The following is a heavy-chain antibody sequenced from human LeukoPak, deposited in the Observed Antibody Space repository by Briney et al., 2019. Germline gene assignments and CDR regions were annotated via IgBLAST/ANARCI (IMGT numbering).Heavy chain of an antibody. CDR3: SRGRGPSIGVPGRGYFFDS. CDR1: GFTFSSYG. D-gene: IGHD6-19*01. Sequence: GGSLRLSCAASGFTFSSYGMHWVRQAPGKGLEWVAFIRYDGSNKYYADSVKGRFTISRDNSKNTLYLQMNSLRAEDTAVYYCSRGRGPSIGVPGRGYFFDSWGQGTLVTVSS. CDR2: IRYDGSNK. J-gene: IGHJ4*02. V-gene: IGHV3-30*02.